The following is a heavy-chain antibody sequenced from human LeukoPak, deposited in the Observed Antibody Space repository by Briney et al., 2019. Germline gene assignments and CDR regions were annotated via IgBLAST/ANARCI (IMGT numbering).Heavy chain of an antibody. CDR2: ISWNSGSI. CDR1: GFTFDDYA. D-gene: IGHD6-19*01. Sequence: GGSLRLSCAVSGFTFDDYAMHWVRQAPGKGLEWVSGISWNSGSIDYADSVKGRFTISRDNAKNSLYLQMISLRAEDTALYYCAKGASIAVAGTLDYWGQGTLVTVSS. CDR3: AKGASIAVAGTLDY. V-gene: IGHV3-9*01. J-gene: IGHJ4*02.